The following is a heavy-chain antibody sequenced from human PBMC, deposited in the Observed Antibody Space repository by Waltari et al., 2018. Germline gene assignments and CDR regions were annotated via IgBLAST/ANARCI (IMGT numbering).Heavy chain of an antibody. CDR3: ARDPAAMSSSPTLGYYYYGMDV. D-gene: IGHD6-13*01. CDR2: IIPIFGTA. CDR1: GGTFSSYA. J-gene: IGHJ6*02. V-gene: IGHV1-69*13. Sequence: QVQLVQSGAEVKKPGSSVKVSCKASGGTFSSYAISWVRQAHGQGLEWMGGIIPIFGTANYAQKFQGRVTITADESTSTAYMELSSLGSEDTAVYYCARDPAAMSSSPTLGYYYYGMDVWGQGTTVTVSS.